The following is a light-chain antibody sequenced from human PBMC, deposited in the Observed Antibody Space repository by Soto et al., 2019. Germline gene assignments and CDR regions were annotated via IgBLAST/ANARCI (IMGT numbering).Light chain of an antibody. CDR2: AAS. Sequence: DIQMTQSPSSLSASVGDRVTITFRASQSISSYLNLYQQKPGKAPKLLIYAASSLQSGVPSRFSGRGSGTDFTLTIYSLQAEDFATYYCQQTRSYPSTFGGGTKVDIK. J-gene: IGKJ4*01. V-gene: IGKV1-39*01. CDR3: QQTRSYPST. CDR1: QSISSY.